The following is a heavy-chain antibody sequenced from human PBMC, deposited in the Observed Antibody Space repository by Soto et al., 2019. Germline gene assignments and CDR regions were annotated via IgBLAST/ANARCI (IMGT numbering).Heavy chain of an antibody. CDR2: IHYTGST. D-gene: IGHD5-12*01. V-gene: IGHV4-59*01. Sequence: SETLSLTCSVSGGPISGYYWSWVRQPPGKGLEWLGYIHYTGSTKFNPSLKSRITMSVDTSKNQFSLKLTSVTAADAALYYCTRGSGFYIFWGQGALVTVSS. CDR3: TRGSGFYIF. CDR1: GGPISGYY. J-gene: IGHJ4*02.